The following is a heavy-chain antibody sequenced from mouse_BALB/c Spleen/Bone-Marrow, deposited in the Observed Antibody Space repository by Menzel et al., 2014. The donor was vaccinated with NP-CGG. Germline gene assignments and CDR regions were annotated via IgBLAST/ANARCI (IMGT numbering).Heavy chain of an antibody. D-gene: IGHD1-1*01. J-gene: IGHJ3*01. CDR1: GFNIKDTY. Sequence: EVQLVESGAELVKPGASVKLSCTASGFNIKDTYMHWVKQRPEQGLEWIGRIEPANGNIKYDPKFQGKATITADTSSNTAYLQLSSLTSEDTAVYYCAPYYYGRWFANWGQGTLVTVSA. CDR3: APYYYGRWFAN. CDR2: IEPANGNI. V-gene: IGHV14-3*02.